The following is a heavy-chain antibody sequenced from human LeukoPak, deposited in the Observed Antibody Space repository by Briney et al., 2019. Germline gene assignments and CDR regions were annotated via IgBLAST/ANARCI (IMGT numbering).Heavy chain of an antibody. D-gene: IGHD2-2*01. CDR3: ARNGTNNYFDY. CDR1: GASFSGSY. V-gene: IGHV4-34*01. J-gene: IGHJ4*02. Sequence: PSETLSLTCAVYGASFSGSYWSWIRQPPGKGLEWIGEITHSGRINHNPSLRSRVSISVDRSMNQFSLKMTSMTAADTAVYYCARNGTNNYFDYWGQGTLVTVSS. CDR2: ITHSGRI.